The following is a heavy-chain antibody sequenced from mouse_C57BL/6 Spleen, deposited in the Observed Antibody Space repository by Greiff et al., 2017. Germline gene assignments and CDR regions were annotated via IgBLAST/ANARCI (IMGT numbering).Heavy chain of an antibody. CDR2: INPSSGYT. CDR3: ARSYYGSSYVDY. V-gene: IGHV1-7*01. J-gene: IGHJ2*01. Sequence: VQRVESGAELAKPGASVKLSCKASGYTFTSYWMHWVKQRPGQGLEWIGYINPSSGYTKYNQKFKDKATLTADKSSSTAYMQLSSLTYEDSAVYYGARSYYGSSYVDYWGQGTTLTVSS. CDR1: GYTFTSYW. D-gene: IGHD1-1*01.